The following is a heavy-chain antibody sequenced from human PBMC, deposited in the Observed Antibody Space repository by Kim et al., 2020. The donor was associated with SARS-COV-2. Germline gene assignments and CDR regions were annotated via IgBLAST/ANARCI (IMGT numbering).Heavy chain of an antibody. CDR2: ISSNGGSR. CDR3: VRDKWLWPQPRVAVGV. Sequence: GGSLRLSCAASGFTFSNYGMHWVRQAPGKGLEWVAGISSNGGSRYDADSVKGRFTISRDNSKKTLYLQMNMLRAENTAVYYCVRDKWLWPQPRVAVGVWG. V-gene: IGHV3-64*04. J-gene: IGHJ3*01. D-gene: IGHD2-8*01. CDR1: GFTFSNYG.